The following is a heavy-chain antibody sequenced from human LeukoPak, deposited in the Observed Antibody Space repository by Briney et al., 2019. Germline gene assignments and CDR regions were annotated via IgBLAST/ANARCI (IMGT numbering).Heavy chain of an antibody. J-gene: IGHJ4*02. D-gene: IGHD6-13*01. CDR1: GGTFSSYA. CDR3: ASHWVRAAAGTHNFDY. CDR2: IIPIFGTA. V-gene: IGHV1-69*05. Sequence: SVKVSCKASGGTFSSYAISWVRQAPGQGLEWMGGIIPIFGTANYVQKFQGRVTITTDESTSTAYMELSSLRSEDTAVYYCASHWVRAAAGTHNFDYWGQGTLVTVSS.